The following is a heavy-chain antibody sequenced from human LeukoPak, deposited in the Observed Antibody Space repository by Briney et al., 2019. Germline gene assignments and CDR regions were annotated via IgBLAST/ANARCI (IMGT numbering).Heavy chain of an antibody. D-gene: IGHD1-14*01. J-gene: IGHJ4*02. CDR1: GFTFSGYA. V-gene: IGHV3-30*04. CDR3: ARGYGRGFDY. CDR2: ISYDGSNK. Sequence: GRSLRLSCAASGFTFSGYAMHWVRQAPGKGLEWVAVISYDGSNKYYADSVKGRFTISRDNSKNTLYLQMNSLRAEDTAVYYCARGYGRGFDYWGQGTLVTVSS.